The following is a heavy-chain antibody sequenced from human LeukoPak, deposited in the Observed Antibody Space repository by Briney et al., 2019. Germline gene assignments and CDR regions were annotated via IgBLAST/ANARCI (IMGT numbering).Heavy chain of an antibody. D-gene: IGHD2-15*01. Sequence: GGSLRLSCAASGFTVSSNYMSWVRQAPGKGLEWVSVIYSGGSTYYADSVKGRFTISRHNSKNTLYLQMNSLRAEDTAVYYCARSPLSYCSGGSCYDNWFDPWGQGTPVTVSS. V-gene: IGHV3-53*04. CDR1: GFTVSSNY. J-gene: IGHJ5*02. CDR3: ARSPLSYCSGGSCYDNWFDP. CDR2: IYSGGST.